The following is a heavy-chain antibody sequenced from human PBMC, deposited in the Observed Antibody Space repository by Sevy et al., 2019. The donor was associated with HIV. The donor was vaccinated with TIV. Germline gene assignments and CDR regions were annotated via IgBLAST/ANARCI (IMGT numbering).Heavy chain of an antibody. D-gene: IGHD3-16*01. CDR1: TFTFNDYW. J-gene: IGHJ6*02. Sequence: GGSLRLSCAASTFTFNDYWMNWVHQAPGKGLEWVANINQHGSEKYFVDSVKGRFTISRDNAKNSLYLQMNSLRAEDTAGYYCARWGGGLDVWGQGTTVTVSS. CDR2: INQHGSEK. CDR3: ARWGGGLDV. V-gene: IGHV3-7*01.